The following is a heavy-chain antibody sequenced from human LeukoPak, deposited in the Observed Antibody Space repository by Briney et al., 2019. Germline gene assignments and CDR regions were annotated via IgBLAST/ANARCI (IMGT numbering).Heavy chain of an antibody. D-gene: IGHD4-17*01. J-gene: IGHJ4*02. CDR1: GYTFTSYY. CDR3: ARGDRATVTLY. Sequence: ALVKVSCKASGYTFTSYYMHWVRQAPGQGLEWMGIINPSGGSTRYAQKFQGRVTMTRDMSTSTVYMELSSLRSEDTAVYYCARGDRATVTLYWGQGTLVTVSS. V-gene: IGHV1-46*01. CDR2: INPSGGST.